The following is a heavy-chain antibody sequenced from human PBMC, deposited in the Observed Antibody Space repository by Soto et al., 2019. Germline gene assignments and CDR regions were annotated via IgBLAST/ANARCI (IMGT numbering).Heavy chain of an antibody. CDR3: ARQLDTTMITDY. D-gene: IGHD5-18*01. V-gene: IGHV1-2*02. CDR1: GYTFIDYF. J-gene: IGHJ4*02. CDR2: INPNSGDT. Sequence: ASVKVSCKASGYTFIDYFIHWVRQAPGQGLEWMGWINPNSGDTNSAQKFQGRVAMTRDTSNSTAYMELSGLRSDDTAVYYCARQLDTTMITDYWGQGTLVTVSS.